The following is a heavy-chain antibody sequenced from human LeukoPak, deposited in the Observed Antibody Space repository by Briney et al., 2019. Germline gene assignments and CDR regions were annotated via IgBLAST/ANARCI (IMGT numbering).Heavy chain of an antibody. Sequence: SQTLSLTCTVSGGSISSGSYYWSWIRQPAGKGLEWIGRIYTSGSTNYNPSLKSQVSISIDTSKNQFSLRLTSVTAADTAVYYCARQTGSGLFILPGGQGTLVTVSS. CDR3: ARQTGSGLFILP. V-gene: IGHV4-61*02. D-gene: IGHD3/OR15-3a*01. J-gene: IGHJ4*02. CDR1: GGSISSGSYY. CDR2: IYTSGST.